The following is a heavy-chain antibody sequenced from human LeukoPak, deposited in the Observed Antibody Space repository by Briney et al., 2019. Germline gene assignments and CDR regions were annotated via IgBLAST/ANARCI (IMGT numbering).Heavy chain of an antibody. CDR3: ARFGSMVRLPMGYYFDY. Sequence: PGGSLRLSCEASGFTFSSYDMHWVRQAPGKGLEWVAFIRYDGSYTYYADSVKGRFTISRDNSKNTLYLQMNSLRAEDTAVYYCARFGSMVRLPMGYYFDYWGQGTLVTVSS. V-gene: IGHV3-30*02. J-gene: IGHJ4*02. CDR2: IRYDGSYT. D-gene: IGHD3-10*01. CDR1: GFTFSSYD.